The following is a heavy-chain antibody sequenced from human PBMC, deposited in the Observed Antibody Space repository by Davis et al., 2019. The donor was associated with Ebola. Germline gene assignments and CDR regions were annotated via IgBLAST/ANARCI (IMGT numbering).Heavy chain of an antibody. D-gene: IGHD1-26*01. CDR3: ARVWSGVFQWELLVRWFDP. Sequence: PSETLSLTCTVSGGSISSSSYYWGWIRQPPGKGLEWIGSIYYSGSTYSNPSLKSRVTISVDTSKNQFSLKLSSVTAADTAVYYCARVWSGVFQWELLVRWFDPWGQGTLVTVSS. CDR1: GGSISSSSYY. J-gene: IGHJ5*02. V-gene: IGHV4-39*01. CDR2: IYYSGST.